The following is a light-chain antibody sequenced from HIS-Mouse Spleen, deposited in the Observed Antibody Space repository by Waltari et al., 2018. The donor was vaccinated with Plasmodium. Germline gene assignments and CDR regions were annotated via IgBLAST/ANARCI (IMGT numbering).Light chain of an antibody. J-gene: IGLJ3*02. Sequence: SYELTQPPSGSVSPGQTARITCPGDALPNKYAYCYQQKAGQAPVLVIYEESKRPSGLPERLSGSSSGTMATLTISGDQVEDEADYFCYSTDSSGNHRVFGGGTKLTVL. CDR2: EES. V-gene: IGLV3-10*01. CDR1: ALPNKY. CDR3: YSTDSSGNHRV.